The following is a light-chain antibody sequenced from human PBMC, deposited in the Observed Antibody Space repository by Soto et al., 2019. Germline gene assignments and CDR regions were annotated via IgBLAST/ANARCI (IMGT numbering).Light chain of an antibody. CDR3: QSYDSSLV. CDR2: GNI. V-gene: IGLV1-40*01. CDR1: SSNIGAGYD. J-gene: IGLJ2*01. Sequence: QSVLTQPPSVSGAPGQRVTISCTGSSSNIGAGYDVHWYQQVPGTAPKLLIYGNINRPSGVPDRFSGSKSGTSASLAITGLRAGDGDEYYCQSYDSSLVFGGGTKLTVL.